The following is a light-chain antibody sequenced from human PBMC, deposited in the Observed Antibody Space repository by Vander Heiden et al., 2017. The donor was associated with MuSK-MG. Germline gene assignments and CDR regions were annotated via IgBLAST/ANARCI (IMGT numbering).Light chain of an antibody. V-gene: IGKV1-39*01. J-gene: IGKJ2*01. Sequence: DIQMTQSPSSLSASVGDRVTITCRASQRISGFLNWYQQKPGKAPKLLIYAASNLQSGVASRFSGSGSGTDFTLTISSLQPEDFATYYCQQSYNTPMYTFGQGTKLEI. CDR2: AAS. CDR1: QRISGF. CDR3: QQSYNTPMYT.